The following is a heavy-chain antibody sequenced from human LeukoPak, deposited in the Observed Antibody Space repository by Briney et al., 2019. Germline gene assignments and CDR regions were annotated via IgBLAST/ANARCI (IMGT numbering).Heavy chain of an antibody. CDR1: GFAFSVYA. D-gene: IGHD1-26*01. CDR3: ARGVGATYSDAFDI. CDR2: INANSVST. V-gene: IGHV3-23*01. J-gene: IGHJ3*02. Sequence: GGSLRLSCAASGFAFSVYAMSWLRQPPGKGLQWVSTINANSVSTSYAASVRGRFTISRDNAKNSLYLQMNSLRAEDTALYYCARGVGATYSDAFDIWGQGTMVTVSS.